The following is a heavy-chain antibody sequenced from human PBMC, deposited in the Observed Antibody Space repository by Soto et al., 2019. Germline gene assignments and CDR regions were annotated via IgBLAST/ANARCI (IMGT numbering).Heavy chain of an antibody. CDR3: ARDRGGSSAYGMDV. J-gene: IGHJ6*02. Sequence: SETLSLTCAVSGYSISSGYYWGWIRQPPGKGLEWIGSIYHSGSTYYNPSLKSRVTISVDTSKNQFSLKLSSVTAADTAVYYCARDRGGSSAYGMDVWGQGTTVTVSS. CDR2: IYHSGST. V-gene: IGHV4-38-2*02. CDR1: GYSISSGYY. D-gene: IGHD6-6*01.